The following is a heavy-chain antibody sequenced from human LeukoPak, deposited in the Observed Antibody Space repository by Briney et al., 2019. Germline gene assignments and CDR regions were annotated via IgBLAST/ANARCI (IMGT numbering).Heavy chain of an antibody. J-gene: IGHJ6*03. CDR1: GFTFSSYG. D-gene: IGHD4-17*01. V-gene: IGHV3-53*01. Sequence: PGGSLRLSCAASGFTFSSYGMHWVRQAPGKGLEWVSVIYSGGSTYYADSVKGRFTISRDNSKNTLYLQMNSLRAEDTAVYYCARDDYGDYYYYMDVWGKGTTVTVSS. CDR3: ARDDYGDYYYYMDV. CDR2: IYSGGST.